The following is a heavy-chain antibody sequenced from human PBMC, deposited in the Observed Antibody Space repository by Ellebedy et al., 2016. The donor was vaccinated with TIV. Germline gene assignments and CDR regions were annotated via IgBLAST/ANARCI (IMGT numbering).Heavy chain of an antibody. J-gene: IGHJ3*02. D-gene: IGHD4-17*01. Sequence: GESLKISCAASRFSFRSYWMTWVRQAPGKGLEWVANINQGGSERHYVDSVKGRFTISRDNAKNSLYLEMNSLRAEDTAVYYCATDGSYGDYLSPAHAFVMWGQGTLVTVSA. CDR1: RFSFRSYW. V-gene: IGHV3-7*01. CDR2: INQGGSER. CDR3: ATDGSYGDYLSPAHAFVM.